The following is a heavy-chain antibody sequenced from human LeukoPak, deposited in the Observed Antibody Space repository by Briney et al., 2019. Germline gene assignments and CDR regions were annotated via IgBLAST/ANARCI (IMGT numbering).Heavy chain of an antibody. D-gene: IGHD3-10*01. CDR2: IYYSGST. Sequence: KPSETLSLTCTVSGGSISSHYWSWIRQPPGKGLEWIGYIYYSGSTNYNPSLKSRVTISVDTSKNQFSLKLSSVTAADTAVYYCARETRERGFGEPRGYFDLWGRGTLVTVSS. J-gene: IGHJ2*01. CDR1: GGSISSHY. V-gene: IGHV4-59*11. CDR3: ARETRERGFGEPRGYFDL.